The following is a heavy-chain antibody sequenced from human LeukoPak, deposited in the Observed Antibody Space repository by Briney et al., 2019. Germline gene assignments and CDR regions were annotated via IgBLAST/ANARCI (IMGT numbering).Heavy chain of an antibody. J-gene: IGHJ4*02. CDR3: ASWVMGSSSTFDY. CDR2: ISGSGGST. Sequence: AGGSLRLSCAASGFTFSSFGMSWVRQAPGKGLEWVSAISGSGGSTYYADSVKGRFTISRDNSKNTLYLQMNSLRAEDTAVYYCASWVMGSSSTFDYWGQGTLVTVSS. CDR1: GFTFSSFG. D-gene: IGHD6-13*01. V-gene: IGHV3-23*01.